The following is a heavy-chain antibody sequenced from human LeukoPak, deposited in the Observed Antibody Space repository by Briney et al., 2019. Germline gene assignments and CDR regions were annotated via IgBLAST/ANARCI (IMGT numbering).Heavy chain of an antibody. D-gene: IGHD1-7*01. Sequence: SVKVSCKVSGGTFSSYAISWVRQAPGQGLEWMGRIIPIFGIANYAQKFQGRVTITADKSTSTAYMELSSLRSEDTAVYYCAREGSMGLTGTYHFDYWGQGILVTVSS. V-gene: IGHV1-69*04. CDR3: AREGSMGLTGTYHFDY. CDR2: IIPIFGIA. J-gene: IGHJ4*02. CDR1: GGTFSSYA.